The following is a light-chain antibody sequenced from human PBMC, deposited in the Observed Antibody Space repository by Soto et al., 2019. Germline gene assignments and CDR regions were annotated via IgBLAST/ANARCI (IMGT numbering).Light chain of an antibody. CDR3: QQYNSYWT. CDR2: EAS. Sequence: IEMTQSPSYVSASVGARVTITCRASQGISSWLAWYQQKPGKAPKLLIYEASSLESGVPSMFSGIGSGTEFTLTISSLQPDYFATYFCQQYNSYWTFGQGTKVDIK. CDR1: QGISSW. J-gene: IGKJ1*01. V-gene: IGKV1-5*01.